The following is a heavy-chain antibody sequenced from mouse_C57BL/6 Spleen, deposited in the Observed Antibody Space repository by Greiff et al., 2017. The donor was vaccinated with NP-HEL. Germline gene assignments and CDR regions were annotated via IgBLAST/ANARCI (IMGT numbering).Heavy chain of an antibody. CDR3: ARRDDYFFAMDY. Sequence: QVQLQQSGAELVKPGASVKISCKASGYAFSSYWMNWVKQRPGKGLEWIGQIYPGDGDTNYNGKFKGKAKMTEDKSSSKDYMLLSSLTSEDSSVYCCARRDDYFFAMDYWGQGTSVTVSS. CDR1: GYAFSSYW. CDR2: IYPGDGDT. V-gene: IGHV1-80*01. D-gene: IGHD2-4*01. J-gene: IGHJ4*01.